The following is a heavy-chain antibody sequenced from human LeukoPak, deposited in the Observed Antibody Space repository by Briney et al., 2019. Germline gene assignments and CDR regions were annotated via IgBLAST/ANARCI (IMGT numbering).Heavy chain of an antibody. CDR3: ARDAYDYVWGSYHDY. CDR2: IKQDGSEK. CDR1: GFTFSSYW. J-gene: IGHJ4*02. V-gene: IGHV3-7*01. D-gene: IGHD3-16*02. Sequence: GGSLRLSCAASGFTFSSYWMSWVRQAPGKGLEWVANIKQDGSEKYYVDSVKGRFTISRDNAKNSPYLQMNSLRAEDTAVYYCARDAYDYVWGSYHDYWGQGTLVTVSS.